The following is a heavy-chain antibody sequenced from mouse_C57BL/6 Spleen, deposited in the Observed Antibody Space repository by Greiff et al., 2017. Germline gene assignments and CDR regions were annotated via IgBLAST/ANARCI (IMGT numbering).Heavy chain of an antibody. J-gene: IGHJ1*03. Sequence: VKLMESGPELVKPGASVKISCKASGYAFSSSWMNWVKQRPGKGLEWIGRIYPGDGDTNYNGKFKGKATLTADKSSSTAYMQLSSLTSEDSAVYFCARSPNDWYFDVWGTGTTVTVSS. CDR2: IYPGDGDT. V-gene: IGHV1-82*01. CDR1: GYAFSSSW. D-gene: IGHD4-1*01. CDR3: ARSPNDWYFDV.